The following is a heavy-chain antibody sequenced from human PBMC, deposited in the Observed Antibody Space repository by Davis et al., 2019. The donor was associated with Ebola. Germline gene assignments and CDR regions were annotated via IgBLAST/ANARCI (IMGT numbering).Heavy chain of an antibody. V-gene: IGHV3-23*01. J-gene: IGHJ4*02. D-gene: IGHD1-26*01. CDR2: VSGSGDST. CDR3: ASRHVGY. Sequence: GESLKISCAASGFTFSDYWMHWVRQAPGKGPEWVSIVSGSGDSTYYADSVKGRFTISRDNSKNTLYLQMNSLRVEDTAVYYCASRHVGYWGQGTLVTVSS. CDR1: GFTFSDYW.